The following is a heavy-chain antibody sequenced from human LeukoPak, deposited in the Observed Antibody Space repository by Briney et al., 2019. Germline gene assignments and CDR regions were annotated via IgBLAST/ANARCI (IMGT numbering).Heavy chain of an antibody. CDR1: GYTFTSHS. J-gene: IGHJ5*02. CDR3: VREVLYIGYCSGSSCPKWFDP. Sequence: GASVKVSCKASGYTFTSHSIYWVRLAPGRGLEWMGLIPPSGGSASYPLTFQGRITLTRDTSTSTVYMEVNSLTSEATAVYYCVREVLYIGYCSGSSCPKWFDPWGQGTLVTVSS. CDR2: IPPSGGSA. D-gene: IGHD2-2*01. V-gene: IGHV1-46*01.